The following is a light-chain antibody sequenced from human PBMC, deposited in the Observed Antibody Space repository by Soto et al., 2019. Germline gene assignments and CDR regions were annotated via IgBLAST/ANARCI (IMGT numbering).Light chain of an antibody. CDR2: DVS. CDR1: SSDVGGYNY. V-gene: IGLV2-14*01. CDR3: SSYTSRSTLVV. J-gene: IGLJ2*01. Sequence: QSVLTQPASVSGSPGQSITISCTGTSSDVGGYNYVSWYQQHPCKAPKLLIYDVSNRPSGVSNRVSGSKSGNTASLTISGLQAEDEADYYCSSYTSRSTLVVFGGGTQLTVL.